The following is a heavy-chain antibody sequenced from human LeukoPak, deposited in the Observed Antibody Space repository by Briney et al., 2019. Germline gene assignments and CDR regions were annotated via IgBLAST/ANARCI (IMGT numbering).Heavy chain of an antibody. D-gene: IGHD6-13*01. Sequence: ASVTVSCKASGYTFTSYYMHWVRHAPGQGLEWMGIIDPSGGSTSYAQKFQGRVTMTRDTSTSTVYMEVSSLRSEDTAVYYCARDNTAAGPFDYWGQGTLVTVSS. CDR2: IDPSGGST. CDR3: ARDNTAAGPFDY. V-gene: IGHV1-46*01. CDR1: GYTFTSYY. J-gene: IGHJ4*02.